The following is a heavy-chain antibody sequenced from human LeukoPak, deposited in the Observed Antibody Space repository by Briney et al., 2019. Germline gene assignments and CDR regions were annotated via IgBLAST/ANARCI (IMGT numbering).Heavy chain of an antibody. CDR3: ARELAASSSGWYRGYYYYGMDV. V-gene: IGHV3-30*02. CDR2: IRYDGSNK. CDR1: GFTFSSYG. Sequence: GGSLRLSCAASGFTFSSYGMHWVRQAPGKGLEWVSFIRYDGSNKYYADSVKGRFTISRDNSKNTLYLQMNSLRAEDTAVYYCARELAASSSGWYRGYYYYGMDVWGQGTTVTVSS. D-gene: IGHD6-19*01. J-gene: IGHJ6*02.